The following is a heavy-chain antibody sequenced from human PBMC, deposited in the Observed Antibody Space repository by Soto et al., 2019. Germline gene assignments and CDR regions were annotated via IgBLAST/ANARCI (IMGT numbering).Heavy chain of an antibody. V-gene: IGHV3-11*01. CDR1: GYTFSDYY. D-gene: IGHD3-10*01. CDR3: ARDGSGISLDY. CDR2: IDTSGTKI. J-gene: IGHJ4*02. Sequence: GGSLRLSCAASGYTFSDYYMSWIRQAPGKGLEWISYIDTSGTKIYYADSVKGRFTITRDNAKNSLYLEMNSLRDEDTAVYYCARDGSGISLDYWGQGTLVTVSS.